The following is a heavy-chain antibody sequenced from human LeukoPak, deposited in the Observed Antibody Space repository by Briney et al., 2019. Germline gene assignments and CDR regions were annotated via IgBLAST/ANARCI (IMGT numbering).Heavy chain of an antibody. D-gene: IGHD3-22*01. CDR2: ISYGGRIV. J-gene: IGHJ4*02. V-gene: IGHV3-11*04. CDR3: ARENYYDSSGDLDY. CDR1: GISISDNY. Sequence: GGSLRLSCEASGISISDNYMSWIRQAPGKGLEWVSYISYGGRIVYSADSVKGRFTISRDNAKNSVYLQMNSLRAEDTAVYYCARENYYDSSGDLDYWGQGTLVTVSS.